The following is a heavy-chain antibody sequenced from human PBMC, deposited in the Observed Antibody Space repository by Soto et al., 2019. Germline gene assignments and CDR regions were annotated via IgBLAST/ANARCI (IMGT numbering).Heavy chain of an antibody. CDR2: INHSGST. J-gene: IGHJ3*02. V-gene: IGHV4-34*01. CDR1: GGSFSGYY. CDR3: ARTGYSSGWYKAAFDI. Sequence: SETLSLTCAVYGGSFSGYYWSWIRQPPGKGLEWIGEINHSGSTNYNPSLKSRVTISVDTSKNQFSLKLSSATAADTAVYYCARTGYSSGWYKAAFDIWGQGTMVTVSS. D-gene: IGHD6-19*01.